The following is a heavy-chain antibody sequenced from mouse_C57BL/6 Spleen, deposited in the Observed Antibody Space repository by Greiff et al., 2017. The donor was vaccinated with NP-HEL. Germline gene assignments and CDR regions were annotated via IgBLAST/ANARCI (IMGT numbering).Heavy chain of an antibody. CDR2: ISDGGSYT. CDR1: GFTFSSYA. V-gene: IGHV5-4*03. D-gene: IGHD1-1*01. CDR3: ATELFYAMDY. J-gene: IGHJ4*01. Sequence: EVNVVESGGGLVKPGGSLKLSCAASGFTFSSYAMSWVRQTPEKRLEWVATISDGGSYTYYPDNVKGRFTISRDNAKNNLYLQMSHLKSEDTAVYYCATELFYAMDYWGQGTSVTVSS.